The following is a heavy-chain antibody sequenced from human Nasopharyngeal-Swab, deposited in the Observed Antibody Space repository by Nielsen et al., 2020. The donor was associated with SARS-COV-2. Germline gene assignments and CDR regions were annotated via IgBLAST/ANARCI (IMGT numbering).Heavy chain of an antibody. V-gene: IGHV4-34*01. D-gene: IGHD3-22*01. CDR2: INHSGST. Sequence: WIRQPPGKGLEWIGEINHSGSTNYNPSLKGRVTISVDTSKNQFSLKLSSVTAADTAVYYCARDPGSGSFYFDYWGQGTLVTVSS. J-gene: IGHJ4*02. CDR3: ARDPGSGSFYFDY.